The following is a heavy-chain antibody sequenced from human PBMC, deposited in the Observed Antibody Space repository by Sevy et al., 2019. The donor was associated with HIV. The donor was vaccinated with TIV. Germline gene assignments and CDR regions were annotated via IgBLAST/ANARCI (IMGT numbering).Heavy chain of an antibody. CDR2: ISYAGSDK. Sequence: GGSLRLSCAASGFTFSSYAMHWVRQAPGKGLEWVAVISYAGSDKYYADSVKGRFTISRANSKNTLYLQMNSLRAEDAAVYYCARERGYCSGGSCYSPYYYYGMDVWGQGTTVTVSS. J-gene: IGHJ6*02. CDR3: ARERGYCSGGSCYSPYYYYGMDV. D-gene: IGHD2-15*01. V-gene: IGHV3-30-3*01. CDR1: GFTFSSYA.